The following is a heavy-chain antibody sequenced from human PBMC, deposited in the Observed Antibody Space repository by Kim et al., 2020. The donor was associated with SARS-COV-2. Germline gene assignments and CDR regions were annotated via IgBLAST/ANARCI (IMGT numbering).Heavy chain of an antibody. CDR3: ASHRTILFGFDS. D-gene: IGHD3-10*01. CDR2: ISPYTANT. J-gene: IGHJ4*02. V-gene: IGHV1-18*01. Sequence: ASVKVSCKASGYTFTTYGMRWVRQAPGQGLEWMGWISPYTANTKYAQNLQGRVTMTTDTSTSTAYMELSSLRSDDTAVYYCASHRTILFGFDSSGQGTQV. CDR1: GYTFTTYG.